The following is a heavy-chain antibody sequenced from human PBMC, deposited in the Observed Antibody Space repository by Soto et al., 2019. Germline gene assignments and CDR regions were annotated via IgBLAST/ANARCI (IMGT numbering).Heavy chain of an antibody. Sequence: SETLSLTCTVSGGSISSYYWSWIRQPPGKGLEWIAYIYYSGSTSYNPSLKSRVSISLDTSKNQFSLKLSSVTAADTAVYYCARGQHYDILTGYFHNWFDPWGQGTLVTVSS. J-gene: IGHJ5*02. D-gene: IGHD3-9*01. CDR1: GGSISSYY. CDR3: ARGQHYDILTGYFHNWFDP. V-gene: IGHV4-59*08. CDR2: IYYSGST.